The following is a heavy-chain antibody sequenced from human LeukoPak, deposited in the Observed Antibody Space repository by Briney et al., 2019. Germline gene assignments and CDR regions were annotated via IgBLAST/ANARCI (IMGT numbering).Heavy chain of an antibody. Sequence: SETLSLTCTVSGYSISSGYYWGWIRQPPGKGLEWIGSIYHSGSTYYNPSLKSRVTISVDTSKNQFSLKLSSVTAADTAVYYCARRTMVRGVSGDYYYYMDVWGKGTTVTVSS. V-gene: IGHV4-38-2*02. J-gene: IGHJ6*03. CDR1: GYSISSGYY. CDR2: IYHSGST. D-gene: IGHD3-10*01. CDR3: ARRTMVRGVSGDYYYYMDV.